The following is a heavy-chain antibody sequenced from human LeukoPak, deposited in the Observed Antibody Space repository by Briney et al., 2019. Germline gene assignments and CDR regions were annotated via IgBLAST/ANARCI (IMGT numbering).Heavy chain of an antibody. V-gene: IGHV4-59*08. J-gene: IGHJ4*02. D-gene: IGHD2-8*01. CDR3: ARHSRSGYCTNGVCYHFDY. Sequence: SETLSLTCTVSGGSISNYYWNWIRQPPGKGLEWIGYIYYSGSTNYNPSLKSRVTISVDTSKNQFSLKLSSVTAADTAVYYCARHSRSGYCTNGVCYHFDYWGQGTLVTVSS. CDR2: IYYSGST. CDR1: GGSISNYY.